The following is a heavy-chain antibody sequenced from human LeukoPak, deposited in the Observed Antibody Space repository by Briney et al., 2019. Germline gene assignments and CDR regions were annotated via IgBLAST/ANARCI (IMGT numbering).Heavy chain of an antibody. Sequence: ASVKVSCKASGYTFTGYYMHWVRQAPGQGLEWMGWINPNSGGTNYAQKFQGRVTMTRDTSISTAYRELSRLRSDDTAVYYCARDSGPADYQNWFDPWGQGTLVTVSS. D-gene: IGHD4-11*01. CDR1: GYTFTGYY. J-gene: IGHJ5*02. V-gene: IGHV1-2*02. CDR2: INPNSGGT. CDR3: ARDSGPADYQNWFDP.